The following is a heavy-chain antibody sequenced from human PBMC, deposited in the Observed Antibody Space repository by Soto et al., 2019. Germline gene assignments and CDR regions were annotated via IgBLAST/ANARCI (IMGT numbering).Heavy chain of an antibody. CDR3: ARGNPFNYTGFDV. V-gene: IGHV1-8*01. J-gene: IGHJ6*02. D-gene: IGHD3-10*01. Sequence: QAHLEQSGAELKRPGASVKVSCQASGYTFSDFDINWLRQASGQGPEWMGWMNAKSGDTFFAQRFQGKFNMTWDTSLSTAYMEVGSLTSDDTAIYYGARGNPFNYTGFDVWGHGTTVAVSS. CDR2: MNAKSGDT. CDR1: GYTFSDFD.